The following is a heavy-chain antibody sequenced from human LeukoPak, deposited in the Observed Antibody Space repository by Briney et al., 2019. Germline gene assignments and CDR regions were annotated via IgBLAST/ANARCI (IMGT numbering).Heavy chain of an antibody. CDR2: IIPIFGTA. CDR3: ARGPVGALHTRRGHFDY. D-gene: IGHD1-26*01. Sequence: RASVKVSCKASGGTFSSYAISWVRQAPGQGLEWMGGIIPIFGTANYAQKFQGRVTIIADKSTSTAYMELSSLRSEDTAVYYCARGPVGALHTRRGHFDYWGQGTLVTVSS. J-gene: IGHJ4*02. V-gene: IGHV1-69*06. CDR1: GGTFSSYA.